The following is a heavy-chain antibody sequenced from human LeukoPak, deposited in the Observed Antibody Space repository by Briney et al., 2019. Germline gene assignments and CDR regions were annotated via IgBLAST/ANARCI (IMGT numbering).Heavy chain of an antibody. V-gene: IGHV3-23*01. CDR2: IRDSGSST. CDR3: AKYGPQDSGSSHFDY. D-gene: IGHD1-26*01. J-gene: IGHJ4*02. CDR1: GFTFSSYA. Sequence: PGGSLRLSCAAPGFTFSSYAMSWVRQAPGKGLEWVSAIRDSGSSTHYADSVKGRFTTSRDNFKNTLFLQMNSLRAEDTAIYYCAKYGPQDSGSSHFDYWGQGALVTVSS.